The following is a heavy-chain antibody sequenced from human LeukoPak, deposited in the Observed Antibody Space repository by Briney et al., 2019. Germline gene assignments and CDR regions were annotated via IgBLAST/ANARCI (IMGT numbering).Heavy chain of an antibody. CDR3: TREGGVGP. D-gene: IGHD3-16*01. Sequence: GGSLRPSCVASGFSFGVYSMNWVRQAPGKGLEWVSTISGASSDNYIDYADSVKGRFTISGDNAKKSVFLEMNGLRDDDTAVYYCTREGGVGPWGQGTLVSVSS. CDR1: GFSFGVYS. V-gene: IGHV3-21*01. J-gene: IGHJ5*02. CDR2: ISGASSDNYI.